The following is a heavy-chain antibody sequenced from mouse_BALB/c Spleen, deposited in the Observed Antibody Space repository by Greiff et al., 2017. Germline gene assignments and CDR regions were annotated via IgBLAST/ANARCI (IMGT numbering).Heavy chain of an antibody. D-gene: IGHD2-14*01. CDR2: ISDGGSYT. V-gene: IGHV5-4*02. J-gene: IGHJ4*01. CDR3: LYYRYDEGDYYAMDY. Sequence: EVKLVESGGGLVKPGGSLKLSCAASGFTFSDYYMYWVRQTPEKRLEWVATISDGGSYTYYPDSVKGRFTISRDNAKNNRYLQMSSLKSEDTAMYYCLYYRYDEGDYYAMDYWGQGTSVTVSS. CDR1: GFTFSDYY.